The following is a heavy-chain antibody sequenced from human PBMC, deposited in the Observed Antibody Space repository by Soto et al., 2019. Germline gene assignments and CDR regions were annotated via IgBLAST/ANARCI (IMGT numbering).Heavy chain of an antibody. J-gene: IGHJ4*02. V-gene: IGHV1-69*13. CDR1: GGTFRSYA. Sequence: GASVKVSCKASGGTFRSYAISWVRQAPGQGLEWMGGIIPIFGTANYAQKFQGRVTITADESTSTAYMELSSLGSEDTAVYYCARRIVVVPAAKPYYYDSSGYYFDYWGQGTLVTVSS. CDR2: IIPIFGTA. D-gene: IGHD2-2*01. CDR3: ARRIVVVPAAKPYYYDSSGYYFDY.